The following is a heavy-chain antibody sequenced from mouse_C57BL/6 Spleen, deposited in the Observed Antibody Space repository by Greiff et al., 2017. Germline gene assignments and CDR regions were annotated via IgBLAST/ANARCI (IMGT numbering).Heavy chain of an antibody. V-gene: IGHV1-74*01. Sequence: QVQLQQPGAELVKPGASVKVSCKASGYTFTSYWMHWVKQRPGQGLEWIGRIHPSDSDTNYNQKFKGKATLTVDKSSSTAYMPLSSLTSEDAAFYYCAIDFYYAMDYWGQGTSVTVSS. J-gene: IGHJ4*01. CDR2: IHPSDSDT. CDR1: GYTFTSYW. CDR3: AIDFYYAMDY.